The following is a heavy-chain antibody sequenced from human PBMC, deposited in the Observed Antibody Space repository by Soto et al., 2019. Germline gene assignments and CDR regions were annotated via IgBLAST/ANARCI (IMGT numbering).Heavy chain of an antibody. Sequence: PWGSLSLSCASSGFTFSSYSMNWVRQAPGKGLEWVSSISSSSSYIYYADSVKGRFTISRDNAKNSLYLQMNSLRAEDTAVYYCARDSKRIYYDSSGYYSANFDYWGQGTLVTVSS. CDR1: GFTFSSYS. CDR3: ARDSKRIYYDSSGYYSANFDY. CDR2: ISSSSSYI. D-gene: IGHD3-22*01. V-gene: IGHV3-21*01. J-gene: IGHJ4*02.